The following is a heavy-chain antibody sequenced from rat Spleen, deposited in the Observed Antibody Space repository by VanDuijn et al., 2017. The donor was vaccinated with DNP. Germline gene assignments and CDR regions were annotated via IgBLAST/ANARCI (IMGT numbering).Heavy chain of an antibody. Sequence: EVQLVESGGGLVQPGNSLKLSCAASGFTFSDFYMAWVRQAPTKGLEWVATISYDARTTYYRDSVKGRFTISRDDAKATLYLHMDSLRSEDTATYYCARGPNYGGWPDYFDYWGQGVMVTVSS. D-gene: IGHD1-11*01. V-gene: IGHV5S10*01. CDR3: ARGPNYGGWPDYFDY. CDR2: ISYDARTT. CDR1: GFTFSDFY. J-gene: IGHJ2*01.